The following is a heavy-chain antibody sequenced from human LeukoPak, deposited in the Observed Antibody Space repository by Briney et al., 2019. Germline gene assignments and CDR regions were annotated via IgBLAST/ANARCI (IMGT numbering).Heavy chain of an antibody. CDR1: GFTFSSYW. V-gene: IGHV3-74*01. CDR3: VREYSSSSGRAFDI. Sequence: GGSLRLSCAASGFTFSSYWMHWVRQAPGKGLVWASRISTDGSSTNSADSVKGRLTISRDSAKNTLYLQMNSLRAEDTAVYYCVREYSSSSGRAFDIWGQGTMVTVSP. D-gene: IGHD6-6*01. J-gene: IGHJ3*02. CDR2: ISTDGSST.